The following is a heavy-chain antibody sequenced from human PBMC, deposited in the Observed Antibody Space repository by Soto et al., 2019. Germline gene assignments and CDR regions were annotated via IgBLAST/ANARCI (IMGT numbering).Heavy chain of an antibody. Sequence: SETLSLTCNVSGGSISKFYWAWIRKTAGNGLEWMGRVYAPGTTDYNPSLRSRVAMSVDISKKTFSLRLRSVTGADSGVYYCVRDGSKSLRDWFDPWGQGRLVTVSS. CDR2: VYAPGTT. CDR1: GGSISKFY. V-gene: IGHV4-4*07. CDR3: VRDGSKSLRDWFDP. J-gene: IGHJ5*02.